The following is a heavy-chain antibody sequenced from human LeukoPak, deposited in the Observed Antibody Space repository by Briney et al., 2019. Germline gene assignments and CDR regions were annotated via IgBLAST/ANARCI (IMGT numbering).Heavy chain of an antibody. CDR1: GGTFTSYY. V-gene: IGHV1-46*01. D-gene: IGHD5-24*01. Sequence: ASVKVSCKASGGTFTSYYMHWVRQAPGQGLEWMGIINPSGGSTSYAQKFQGRVTMTRDTSTSTVYMELSSLRSEDTAVYYCARGEEDGYRFYYYYYGMDVWGQGTTVTVSS. CDR3: ARGEEDGYRFYYYYYGMDV. J-gene: IGHJ6*02. CDR2: INPSGGST.